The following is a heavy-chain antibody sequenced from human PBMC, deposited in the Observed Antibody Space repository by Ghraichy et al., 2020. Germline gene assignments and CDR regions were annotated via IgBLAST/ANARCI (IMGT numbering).Heavy chain of an antibody. CDR2: IKQDGSDK. CDR3: VRSRAVGKPKPYFFDY. CDR1: GFTFSDYW. V-gene: IGHV3-7*03. J-gene: IGHJ4*02. Sequence: GGALRLSCAASGFTFSDYWMSWVRQAPGKGLEWVATIKQDGSDKYYVDSVKGRFTFSRDNAENSLLLQMNSLRAEDTAVYYCVRSRAVGKPKPYFFDYWGQGTLVTVSS. D-gene: IGHD6-19*01.